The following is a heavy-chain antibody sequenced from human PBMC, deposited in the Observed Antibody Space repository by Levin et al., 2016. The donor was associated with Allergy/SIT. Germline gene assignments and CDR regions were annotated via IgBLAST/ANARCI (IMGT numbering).Heavy chain of an antibody. V-gene: IGHV4-61*02. CDR2: IYTSGST. CDR3: ARVAPGWLLDY. Sequence: SETLSLTCTVSGGSISSGSYYWSWIRQPAGKGLEWIGRIYTSGSTNYNPSLKSRVTISVDTSKNQFSLKLSSVTAADTAVYYCARVAPGWLLDYWGQGTLVTVSS. D-gene: IGHD3-22*01. J-gene: IGHJ4*02. CDR1: GGSISSGSYY.